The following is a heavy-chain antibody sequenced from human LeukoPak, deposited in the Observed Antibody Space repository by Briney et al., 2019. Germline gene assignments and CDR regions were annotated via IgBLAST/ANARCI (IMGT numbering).Heavy chain of an antibody. J-gene: IGHJ4*02. V-gene: IGHV1-8*01. D-gene: IGHD6-13*01. CDR1: GYTFTSYD. CDR3: ARGQIAAAGTNDY. CDR2: MNPNSGNT. Sequence: ASVKVSCKASGYTFTSYDINWVRQATGQGLEWMGWMNPNSGNTGYAQKFQGRVTMARNTSISTAYMELSSLRSEDTAVYYCARGQIAAAGTNDYWGQGTLVTVSS.